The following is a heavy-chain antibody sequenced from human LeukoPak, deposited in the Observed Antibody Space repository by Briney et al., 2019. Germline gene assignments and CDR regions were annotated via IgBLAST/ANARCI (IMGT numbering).Heavy chain of an antibody. CDR3: ARTRSGEGY. J-gene: IGHJ4*02. CDR1: GFTFSNYW. Sequence: PGGSLRLSCAASGFTFSNYWMHWVRQAPGKGLVWVSGMNSDRSITSYADSVKGRFTISRDNSKNTLYLQMNSLRAEDTAVYYCARTRSGEGYWGQGTLVTVSS. D-gene: IGHD2-15*01. V-gene: IGHV3-74*01. CDR2: MNSDRSIT.